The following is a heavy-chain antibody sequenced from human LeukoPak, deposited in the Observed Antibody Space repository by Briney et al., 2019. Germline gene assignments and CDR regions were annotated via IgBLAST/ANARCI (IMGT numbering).Heavy chain of an antibody. CDR1: GESLNSYY. CDR2: IFDGKTI. D-gene: IGHD3-10*01. CDR3: AVSYYYGSGSYYWTDAFDI. V-gene: IGHV4-34*12. J-gene: IGHJ3*02. Sequence: SDTLSLTCAVYGESLNSYYWTWIRQSPGKGLEWIGDIFDGKTINYNPSLKSRVTISAATSSQQFSLKLSSVTAADTAVYYCAVSYYYGSGSYYWTDAFDIWGQGTMVTVSS.